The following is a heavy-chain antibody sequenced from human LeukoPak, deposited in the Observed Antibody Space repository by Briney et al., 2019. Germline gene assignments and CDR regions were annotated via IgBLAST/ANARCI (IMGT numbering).Heavy chain of an antibody. CDR2: IRSDGSNK. CDR1: GFSFSSYG. D-gene: IGHD4-17*01. J-gene: IGHJ6*03. V-gene: IGHV3-30*02. Sequence: GGSLRLSCAGSGFSFSSYGMHWVRQAPGKGLEWMAFIRSDGSNKYYADSVKGRFTISRDNSKNTLYLQMNSLRAEDTAVYYCARQMTTVTPYYMDVWGKGTTVTISS. CDR3: ARQMTTVTPYYMDV.